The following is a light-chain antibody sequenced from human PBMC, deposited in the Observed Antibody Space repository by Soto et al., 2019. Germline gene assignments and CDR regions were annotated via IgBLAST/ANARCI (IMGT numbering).Light chain of an antibody. V-gene: IGKV3-20*01. CDR3: QQYDRSWT. CDR2: GAS. Sequence: EIGLTQSPGTLSLSPGERATLSCRASQSVSSSHLAWYQHKPGQSPTLLIYGASSRATGIPDRFSGSGSGTDFILTISRLEPEDFAVYYCQQYDRSWTFGQGTKVEIK. CDR1: QSVSSSH. J-gene: IGKJ1*01.